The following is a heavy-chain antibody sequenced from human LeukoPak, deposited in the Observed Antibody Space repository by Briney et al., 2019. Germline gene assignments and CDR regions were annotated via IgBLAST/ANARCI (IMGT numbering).Heavy chain of an antibody. Sequence: ASVKVSCKASGYTFTSYDINWVRQATGQGLEWMGWMNPNSGNTGYAQKFQGGVTMTRNTSISTAYMELSSLRSEDTAVYYCARGTSYYYGSGSYNWFDPWGQGTLVTVSS. J-gene: IGHJ5*02. D-gene: IGHD3-10*01. V-gene: IGHV1-8*01. CDR1: GYTFTSYD. CDR3: ARGTSYYYGSGSYNWFDP. CDR2: MNPNSGNT.